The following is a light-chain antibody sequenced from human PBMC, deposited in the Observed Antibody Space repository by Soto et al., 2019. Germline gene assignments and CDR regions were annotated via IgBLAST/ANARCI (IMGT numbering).Light chain of an antibody. J-gene: IGLJ7*01. V-gene: IGLV2-14*01. CDR3: TSYTSTNTLAV. CDR1: STDIGGYSY. CDR2: EVS. Sequence: QSVLTQPASVSGSPGESVTISCTGTSTDIGGYSYVSWYQQHPGKAPKLVIYEVSNRPSGVSQRFSGSKSGNTASLTISGLQAEDEADYYCTSYTSTNTLAVFGGGTQLAVL.